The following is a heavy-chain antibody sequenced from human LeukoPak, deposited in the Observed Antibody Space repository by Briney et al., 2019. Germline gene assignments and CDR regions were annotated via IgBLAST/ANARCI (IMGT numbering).Heavy chain of an antibody. V-gene: IGHV4-61*01. CDR1: GGSISSGSYY. Sequence: SQTLSLTCTVSGGSISSGSYYWIWIRQPPGKGLEGIGYIYYSGSTNYNPSLKSRVTISVDTSKNQFSLKLSSVNAADTAVYYCARAPALNVFWSGGNTDAFDIWGQGTMVTVSS. J-gene: IGHJ3*02. CDR2: IYYSGST. D-gene: IGHD3-3*01. CDR3: ARAPALNVFWSGGNTDAFDI.